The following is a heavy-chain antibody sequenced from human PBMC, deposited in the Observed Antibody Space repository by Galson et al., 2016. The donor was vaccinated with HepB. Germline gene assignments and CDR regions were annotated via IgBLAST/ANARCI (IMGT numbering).Heavy chain of an antibody. J-gene: IGHJ4*02. CDR2: ISASVGTYSGTT. Sequence: SLRLSCATSGFTSSSHAMNWLRQSPGKGLEWVSSISASVGTYSGTTYYADSAKGCFTISRDQPRNTLYLQMNSLRAEDTAVYYCAKEHSGYFDYWGQGTLVTVSS. CDR1: GFTSSSHA. CDR3: AKEHSGYFDY. D-gene: IGHD6-19*01. V-gene: IGHV3-23*01.